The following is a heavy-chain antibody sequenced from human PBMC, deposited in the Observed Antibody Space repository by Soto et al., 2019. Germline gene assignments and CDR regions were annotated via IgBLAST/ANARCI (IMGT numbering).Heavy chain of an antibody. V-gene: IGHV1-58*01. CDR2: IVVGSGNT. D-gene: IGHD3-10*01. CDR3: AALLWFGAPDYYYYGMDV. Sequence: GASVKVSCKASGFTFTSSAVQWVRRARGQRLEWIGWIVVGSGNTNYAQKFQERVTITRDMSTSTAYMELSSLRSEDTAVYYFAALLWFGAPDYYYYGMDVWGQGTTVTVSS. J-gene: IGHJ6*02. CDR1: GFTFTSSA.